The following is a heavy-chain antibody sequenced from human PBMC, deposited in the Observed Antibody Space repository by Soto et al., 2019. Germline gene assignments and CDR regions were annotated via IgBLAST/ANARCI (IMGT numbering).Heavy chain of an antibody. CDR1: GFSLSTSGVG. CDR2: IYWDDDK. J-gene: IGHJ4*02. D-gene: IGHD2-15*01. V-gene: IGHV2-5*02. CDR3: AHMKMVAVTRYFDY. Sequence: QITLKESGPTLVKPTQTLTLTCTFSGFSLSTSGVGVGWFRQPPGKSLEWLALIYWDDDKRYSPSLNSRLTITKATTENQVVLTMTIMDPVDTATYYCAHMKMVAVTRYFDYSGQGTLVTVSS.